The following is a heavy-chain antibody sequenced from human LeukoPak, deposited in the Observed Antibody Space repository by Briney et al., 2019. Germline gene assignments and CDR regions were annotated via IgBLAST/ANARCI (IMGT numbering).Heavy chain of an antibody. CDR3: ARTGRDTAMN. D-gene: IGHD5-18*01. CDR2: INHSGST. V-gene: IGHV4-34*01. CDR1: GVSFSGYY. J-gene: IGHJ4*02. Sequence: SETLSLTCAVYGVSFSGYYWSWIRQPPGKGLEWIGEINHSGSTNYNPPLKRRVTLSVATSKNQFTLKLSAVTAADTAVYYCARTGRDTAMNWGQGTLVTVSS.